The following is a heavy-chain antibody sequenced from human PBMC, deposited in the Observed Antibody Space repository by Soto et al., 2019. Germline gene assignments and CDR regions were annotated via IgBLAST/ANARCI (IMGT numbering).Heavy chain of an antibody. D-gene: IGHD6-13*01. J-gene: IGHJ4*02. CDR1: GGSFRGYY. Sequence: PSETLSLTCAVYGGSFRGYYWTWIRQSPGKGLEWIGEINHSGSTNYNPSLKSRVTMSVDRSKNQISLILSSVTAADTTVYYCARGAAAAGPSGTYYFDSWGLGTLVTVSS. CDR2: INHSGST. V-gene: IGHV4-34*01. CDR3: ARGAAAAGPSGTYYFDS.